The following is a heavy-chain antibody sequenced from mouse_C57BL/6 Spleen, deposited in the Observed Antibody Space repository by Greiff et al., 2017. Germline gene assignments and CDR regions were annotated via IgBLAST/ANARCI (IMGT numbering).Heavy chain of an antibody. Sequence: VQLQESGPGLVQPSQSLSITCTVSGFSLTSYGVHWVRQPPGKGLEWLGVIWRGGSTDYNASFISRLSISKDNSKSQVYFKMNSLPADDTAIYYCDKNDYGSSLYYYAMGYWGQGTSVTVAS. D-gene: IGHD1-1*01. CDR2: IWRGGST. CDR1: GFSLTSYG. J-gene: IGHJ4*01. V-gene: IGHV2-4*01. CDR3: DKNDYGSSLYYYAMGY.